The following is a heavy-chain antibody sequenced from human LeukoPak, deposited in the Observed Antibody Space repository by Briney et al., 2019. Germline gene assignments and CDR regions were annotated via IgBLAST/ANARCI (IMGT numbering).Heavy chain of an antibody. J-gene: IGHJ6*02. CDR3: ARDFARSYSSSPTITQNYYYYGMDV. D-gene: IGHD6-13*01. V-gene: IGHV3-33*01. CDR2: IWYDGSNK. Sequence: GRSLRLPCAASGFTFSSYGMHWVRQAPGKGLEWVAVIWYDGSNKYYADSVKGRFTISRDNSKNTLYLQMNSLRAEDTAVYYCARDFARSYSSSPTITQNYYYYGMDVWGQGTTVTVSS. CDR1: GFTFSSYG.